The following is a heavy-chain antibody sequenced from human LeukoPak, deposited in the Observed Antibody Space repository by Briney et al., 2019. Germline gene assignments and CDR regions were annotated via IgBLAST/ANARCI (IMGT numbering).Heavy chain of an antibody. D-gene: IGHD6-6*01. CDR3: ARVGSSYYYYYGMDV. CDR2: ISSNGGST. V-gene: IGHV3-64*01. Sequence: GGSLRLSCAASGFTFSNYAMTWVRQAPGKGLEYVSAISSNGGSTYYANSVKGRFTISRDNSKNTLYLQMGSLRAEDMAVYYCARVGSSYYYYYGMDVWGQGTTVTVSS. J-gene: IGHJ6*02. CDR1: GFTFSNYA.